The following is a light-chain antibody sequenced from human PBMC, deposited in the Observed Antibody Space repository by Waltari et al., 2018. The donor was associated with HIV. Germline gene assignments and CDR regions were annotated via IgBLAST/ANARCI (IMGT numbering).Light chain of an antibody. CDR1: RSNIGAGYD. V-gene: IGLV1-40*01. CDR3: QSYDSSLSGLV. J-gene: IGLJ2*01. Sequence: QSVLTQPPSVSGAPGQRVTISCTGSRSNIGAGYDVHWYQQHPGTAPKHRTYGNNNRPAGPPDRFSGAKSGTAASLASTGLQAEDEADYYCQSYDSSLSGLVFGEGTKLSVL. CDR2: GNN.